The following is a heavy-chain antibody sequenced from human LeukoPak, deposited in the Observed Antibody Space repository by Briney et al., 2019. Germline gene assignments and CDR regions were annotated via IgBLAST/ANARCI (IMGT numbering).Heavy chain of an antibody. CDR2: ISGSGGST. D-gene: IGHD3-10*01. Sequence: PGGSLRLSWAASGFTFSSYAMSWVRQAPGKGLEWVSAISGSGGSTYYADSVKGRFTISRDNSKNTLYLRMNSLRAEDTAVYYCAKGDEQWFGELLYRLIGLFDYWGQGTLVTVSS. CDR3: AKGDEQWFGELLYRLIGLFDY. J-gene: IGHJ4*02. CDR1: GFTFSSYA. V-gene: IGHV3-23*01.